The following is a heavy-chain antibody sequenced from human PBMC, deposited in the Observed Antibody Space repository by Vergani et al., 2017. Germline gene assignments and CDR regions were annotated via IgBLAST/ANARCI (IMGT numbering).Heavy chain of an antibody. Sequence: QVQLVESGGGVVQPGRSLRLSCAASGFTFNQFGMHWVRKAPGKGLAWVAVTWYDGNNKQYADSVKGRFTISRDNSKSTMYLQMNSLRDEDTGVYYCARDLRLLYNRFDPWGQGTLVTVSS. CDR2: TWYDGNNK. D-gene: IGHD1-14*01. V-gene: IGHV3-33*01. CDR3: ARDLRLLYNRFDP. CDR1: GFTFNQFG. J-gene: IGHJ5*01.